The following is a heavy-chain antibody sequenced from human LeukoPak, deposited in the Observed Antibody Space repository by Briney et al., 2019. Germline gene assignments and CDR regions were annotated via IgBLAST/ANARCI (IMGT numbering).Heavy chain of an antibody. D-gene: IGHD5-24*01. CDR3: ARERGGFDYFDY. J-gene: IGHJ4*02. Sequence: PGGSLRLSCTASGFTFSIYWVSWVRQAPGKGLEWVANIKQDGSEEYYLDSVKGRFTISRDNAKNSLYLQVNSLRAEDTAVYYCARERGGFDYFDYWGQGTLVTVSS. V-gene: IGHV3-7*01. CDR1: GFTFSIYW. CDR2: IKQDGSEE.